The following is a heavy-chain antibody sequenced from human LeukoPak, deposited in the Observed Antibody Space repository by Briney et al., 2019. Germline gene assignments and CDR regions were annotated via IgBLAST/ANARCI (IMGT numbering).Heavy chain of an antibody. CDR3: AKDSVSSLPTPDY. CDR1: GFTLSSYG. Sequence: GGPLRLSCAASGFTLSSYGMHWVRQAQGKGREWVAVISYDGSNKYYADSVKGRFTISRDNSKNTLYLQMNSLRAEDTAVYYCAKDSVSSLPTPDYWGQGTLVTVSS. V-gene: IGHV3-30*18. CDR2: ISYDGSNK. D-gene: IGHD6-6*01. J-gene: IGHJ4*02.